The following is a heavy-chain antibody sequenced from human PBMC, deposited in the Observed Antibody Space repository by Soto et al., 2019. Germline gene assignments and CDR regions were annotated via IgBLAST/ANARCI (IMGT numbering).Heavy chain of an antibody. CDR1: GVTFNNYA. D-gene: IGHD1-1*01. CDR3: VKDALTHGAETRYNGPAV. J-gene: IGHJ3*01. V-gene: IGHV3-64D*06. CDR2: ISNNGGNT. Sequence: PGGALSLSCSSSGVTFNNYAIHWVRQAPGTGLQYVSTISNNGGNTFYADSVKGRFTISRDNSKNTLYLQMSSLRAEDTAVYYCVKDALTHGAETRYNGPAVWGAGAIVT.